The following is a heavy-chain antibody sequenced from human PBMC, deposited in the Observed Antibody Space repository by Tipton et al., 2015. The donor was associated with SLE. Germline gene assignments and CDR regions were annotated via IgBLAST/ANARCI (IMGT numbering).Heavy chain of an antibody. J-gene: IGHJ3*02. V-gene: IGHV4-34*01. CDR3: ARGRYCSSTSCPNDAFDI. CDR2: INHSGST. D-gene: IGHD2-2*01. Sequence: LRLSCAVYGGSFSGYYWSWIRQPPGKGLEWIGEINHSGSTNYNPSLKSRVTISVDTSKNQFSLKLSSVTAADTAVYYCARGRYCSSTSCPNDAFDIWGQGTMVTVSS. CDR1: GGSFSGYY.